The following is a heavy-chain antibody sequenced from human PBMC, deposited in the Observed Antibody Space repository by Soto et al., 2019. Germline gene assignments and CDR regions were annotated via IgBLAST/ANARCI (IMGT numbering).Heavy chain of an antibody. Sequence: PXETLSLTCSVSDFSISSGHYWGWIRQPPGKGLEWIGSIYHSGTTYNNPSLKSRVTMSVDKSKNQFSLKLSSVTAADTAVYYCARWRNDCSTTSCYHFDYWGQGTLVTVSS. J-gene: IGHJ4*02. CDR1: DFSISSGHY. CDR2: IYHSGTT. V-gene: IGHV4-38-2*01. CDR3: ARWRNDCSTTSCYHFDY. D-gene: IGHD2-2*01.